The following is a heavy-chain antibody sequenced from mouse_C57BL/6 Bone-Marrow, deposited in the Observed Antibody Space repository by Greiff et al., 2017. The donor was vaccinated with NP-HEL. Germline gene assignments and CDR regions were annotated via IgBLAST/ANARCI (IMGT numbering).Heavy chain of an antibody. D-gene: IGHD1-1*01. V-gene: IGHV1-52*01. CDR2: IDPSDSET. CDR3: ARGIYYGSSLWFAY. J-gene: IGHJ3*01. CDR1: GYTFTSYW. Sequence: QVQLKQPGAELVRPGSSVKLSCKASGYTFTSYWMHWVKQRPIQGLEWIGNIDPSDSETHYNQKFKDKATLTVDKSSSTAYMQLSSLTSEDSAVYYCARGIYYGSSLWFAYWGQGTLVTVSA.